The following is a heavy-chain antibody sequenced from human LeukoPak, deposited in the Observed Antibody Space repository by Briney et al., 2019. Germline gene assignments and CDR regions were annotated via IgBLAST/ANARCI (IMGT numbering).Heavy chain of an antibody. CDR3: ARDREMALADY. V-gene: IGHV3-30*05. CDR1: GFTFSSYS. J-gene: IGHJ4*02. CDR2: ISYDGSNK. Sequence: PGGSLRLSCAASGFTFSSYSMNWVRQAPGKGLEWVAVISYDGSNKYYADSVKGRFTISRDNSKNTLYLQMNSLRAEDTAVYYCARDREMALADYWGQGTLVTVSS. D-gene: IGHD5-24*01.